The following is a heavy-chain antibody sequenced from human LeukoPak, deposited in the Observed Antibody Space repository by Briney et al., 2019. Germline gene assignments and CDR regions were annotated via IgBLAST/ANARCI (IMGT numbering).Heavy chain of an antibody. V-gene: IGHV3-30*04. Sequence: PGRSLRLSCAASGYTFSSYAMHWVRQAPGKGLEWGAVISYDGSNKYYAHSVKGRFTISRDNSKNTLYLQMNSLRAEDTAVYYCARESLKDIVVVPAAYGYYFDYWGQGTLVTVSS. J-gene: IGHJ4*02. CDR2: ISYDGSNK. CDR3: ARESLKDIVVVPAAYGYYFDY. CDR1: GYTFSSYA. D-gene: IGHD2-2*01.